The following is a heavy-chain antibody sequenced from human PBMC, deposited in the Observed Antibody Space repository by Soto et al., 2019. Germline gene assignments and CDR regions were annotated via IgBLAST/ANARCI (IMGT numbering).Heavy chain of an antibody. V-gene: IGHV6-1*01. CDR3: ARVVDETGHNWFDP. CDR2: TYYRSKWYN. J-gene: IGHJ5*02. CDR1: GDSVSINSAA. Sequence: PSQTLSLTYAISGDSVSINSAAWNWIRQSPSRGLEWLGRTYYRSKWYNDYAVSVKSRITINPDTSKNQFSLQLNSVTPEDTAVYYCARVVDETGHNWFDPWGQGTLVTVSS.